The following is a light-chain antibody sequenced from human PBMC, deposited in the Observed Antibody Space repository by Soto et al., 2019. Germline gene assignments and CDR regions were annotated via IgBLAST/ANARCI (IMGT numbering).Light chain of an antibody. J-gene: IGLJ1*01. CDR2: SSD. V-gene: IGLV1-47*02. Sequence: QSVLTQPPSASGTPGQRVIISCSGSSSNIGSNYVYWYQQLPGTAPKVLIYSSDQRPSGVPDRFSGSKSGTSASLAISGLRSEDEADYYCAAWDDSGLCVFGTGTKVTVL. CDR1: SSNIGSNY. CDR3: AAWDDSGLCV.